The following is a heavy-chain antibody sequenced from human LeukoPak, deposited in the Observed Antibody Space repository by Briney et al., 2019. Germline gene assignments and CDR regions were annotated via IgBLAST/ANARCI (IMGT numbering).Heavy chain of an antibody. CDR3: ASHDCSGGSCDY. J-gene: IGHJ4*02. Sequence: GGSLRLSCAASGFTFSDYYMGWIRQAPGKGLERVSYISSSGTTIYYADSVKGRFTISRDNAKNSLYLQMNSLRAEDTAVYYCASHDCSGGSCDYWGQGTLVTVSS. V-gene: IGHV3-11*01. CDR1: GFTFSDYY. D-gene: IGHD2-15*01. CDR2: ISSSGTTI.